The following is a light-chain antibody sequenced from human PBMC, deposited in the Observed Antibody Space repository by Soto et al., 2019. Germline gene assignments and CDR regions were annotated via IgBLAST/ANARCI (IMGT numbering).Light chain of an antibody. CDR2: SNN. Sequence: QSVLTQPPSASGTPGQRVTISCSGSSSNIGSNTVHWYQQLPGTAPRLLIYSNNQRPSGVPDRFSGSKSGTSAALAISGLQSDDEADYYCATWEDRLTGRLFGGGTTLTVL. V-gene: IGLV1-44*01. CDR3: ATWEDRLTGRL. J-gene: IGLJ3*02. CDR1: SSNIGSNT.